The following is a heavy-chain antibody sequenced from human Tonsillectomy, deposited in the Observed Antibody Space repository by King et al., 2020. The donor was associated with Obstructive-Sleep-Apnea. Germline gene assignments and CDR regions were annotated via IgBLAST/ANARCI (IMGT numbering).Heavy chain of an antibody. V-gene: IGHV2-5*02. J-gene: IGHJ5*02. CDR2: IYWDDYK. D-gene: IGHD3-22*01. CDR3: AHRPILYYYDSRGYYRGRNNWFDP. CDR1: GFSLSTSGVG. Sequence: TLKESSPTLVKPTQTLTLTCTFSGFSLSTSGVGVGWIRQPPGKALEWLALIYWDDYKLYSPSLKSRLTITKDTSKNQVVLTMTNMNPVDTATYYCAHRPILYYYDSRGYYRGRNNWFDPWGQGTLVTVSS.